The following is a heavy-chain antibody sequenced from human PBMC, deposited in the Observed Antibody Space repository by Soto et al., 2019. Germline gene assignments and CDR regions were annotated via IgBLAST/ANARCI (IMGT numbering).Heavy chain of an antibody. CDR2: IDPSDSYT. CDR1: GYSFTSYW. D-gene: IGHD6-19*01. Sequence: GESLKISCKGSGYSFTSYWISWVRQMPGKGLEWMGRIDPSDSYTNYSPSFQGHVTISADKSISTAYLQWSSLKASDTAMYYCASGIAVAGHYYYYGMDVWGQGTTVTVSS. V-gene: IGHV5-10-1*01. CDR3: ASGIAVAGHYYYYGMDV. J-gene: IGHJ6*02.